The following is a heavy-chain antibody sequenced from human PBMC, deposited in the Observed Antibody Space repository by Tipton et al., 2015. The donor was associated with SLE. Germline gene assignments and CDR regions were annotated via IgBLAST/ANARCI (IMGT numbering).Heavy chain of an antibody. Sequence: TLSLTCTVSGGSISSYYWSWIRQPPGKGLEWIGYIYYSGGTNYNPSLKSRVTISVDTSKNQFSLKLSSVTAADTAVYYCARDYGDFDAFDIWGQGTMVTVSS. CDR2: IYYSGGT. V-gene: IGHV4-59*01. D-gene: IGHD4-17*01. J-gene: IGHJ3*02. CDR3: ARDYGDFDAFDI. CDR1: GGSISSYY.